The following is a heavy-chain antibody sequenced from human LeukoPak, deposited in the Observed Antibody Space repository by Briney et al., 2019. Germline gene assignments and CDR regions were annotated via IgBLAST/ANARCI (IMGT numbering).Heavy chain of an antibody. CDR2: IYWNGDK. CDR1: GFSLSTSGVG. CDR3: AHTSGWGLRDAFDI. V-gene: IGHV2-5*01. J-gene: IGHJ3*02. Sequence: SGPTLVKPTQTLTLTCTFSGFSLSTSGVGVGWIRQPPGKALEWLALIYWNGDKRYSPSLKSRLTITKDTSKNQVVLTMTNMDPVDTATYYCAHTSGWGLRDAFDIWGQGTMVTVSS. D-gene: IGHD7-27*01.